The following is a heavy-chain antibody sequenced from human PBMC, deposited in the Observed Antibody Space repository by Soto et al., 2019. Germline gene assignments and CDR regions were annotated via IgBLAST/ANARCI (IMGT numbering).Heavy chain of an antibody. J-gene: IGHJ4*02. V-gene: IGHV1-8*02. CDR3: ARGGSYWARRHYFDS. D-gene: IGHD2-8*02. Sequence: ASVKVSCKASGYTFTSYDINWVRQAAGQGPEWMGSVTPRNGDTAFAQKYQGRVTVTSNTSMSTVYMELSNLRSDDTAVYYCARGGSYWARRHYFDSWGQGTLVTVS. CDR1: GYTFTSYD. CDR2: VTPRNGDT.